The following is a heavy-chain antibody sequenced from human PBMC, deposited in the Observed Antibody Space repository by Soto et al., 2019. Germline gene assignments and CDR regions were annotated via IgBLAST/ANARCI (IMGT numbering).Heavy chain of an antibody. CDR3: AKAKRGIVPTIGGGLDS. J-gene: IGHJ5*01. V-gene: IGHV3-23*01. D-gene: IGHD5-12*01. Sequence: EVQLLESGGGLVQPGGSLRLSCAGSGYTHTFNTYAMSWVRQAPGKGLEWVAGISPTGGSTYYADSVKGRFTISRDNSKVTLFLQMSSLRVEDVAVYFCAKAKRGIVPTIGGGLDSWGRGTLVTVSS. CDR2: ISPTGGST. CDR1: GYTHTFNTYA.